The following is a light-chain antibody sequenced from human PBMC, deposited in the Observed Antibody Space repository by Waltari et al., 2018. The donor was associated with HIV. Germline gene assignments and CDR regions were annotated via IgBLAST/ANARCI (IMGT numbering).Light chain of an antibody. J-gene: IGLJ3*02. CDR3: CSYTGTYTLL. CDR2: DVT. CDR1: SSDVGDYTY. V-gene: IGLV2-11*01. Sequence: QSALTPPRSVSGSPGPSVTISCTRTSSDVGDYTYVSWYQQHPGKAPKVMIYDVTKRPSGVPDRFSGSKSGNTASLTISGLQAEDEADYYCCSYTGTYTLLFGGGTKLTVL.